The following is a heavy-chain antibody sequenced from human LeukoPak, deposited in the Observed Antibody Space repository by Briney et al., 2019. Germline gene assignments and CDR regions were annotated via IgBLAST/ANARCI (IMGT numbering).Heavy chain of an antibody. CDR2: IIPIFGTA. CDR1: GGTFSSYA. J-gene: IGHJ4*02. CDR3: ARDQYGSGSYYKPFDY. D-gene: IGHD3-10*01. Sequence: SVKASCKASGGTFSSYAISWVRQAPGQGLEWMGGIIPIFGTANYAQKFQGRVTITADESTSTAYMELSSLRSEDTAVYYCARDQYGSGSYYKPFDYWGQGTLVTVSS. V-gene: IGHV1-69*13.